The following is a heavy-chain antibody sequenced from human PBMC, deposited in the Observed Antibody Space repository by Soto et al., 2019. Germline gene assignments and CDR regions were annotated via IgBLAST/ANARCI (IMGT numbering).Heavy chain of an antibody. CDR3: ARVRFRGSGSLYYYYYYYMDV. CDR2: MNPNSGNT. J-gene: IGHJ6*03. Sequence: QVQLVQSGAEVKKPGASVKVSCKASGYTFTSYDINWVRQATGQGLEWMGWMNPNSGNTGYAQKFQGRVTMTRNTSISTAYMELSSLRSEDTAVYYCARVRFRGSGSLYYYYYYYMDVWGKGTTVTVSS. D-gene: IGHD3-10*01. CDR1: GYTFTSYD. V-gene: IGHV1-8*01.